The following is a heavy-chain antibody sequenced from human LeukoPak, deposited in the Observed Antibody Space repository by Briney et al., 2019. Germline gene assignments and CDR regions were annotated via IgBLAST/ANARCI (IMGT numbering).Heavy chain of an antibody. D-gene: IGHD3-16*01. CDR2: ISSSSSDI. V-gene: IGHV3-21*01. CDR1: GFTFSSYS. CDR3: ASPLLGCMDV. Sequence: GGSLRLSCAASGFTFSSYSMNWVRQAPGKGLEWVSSISSSSSDIYYADSVKGRFTISRDNAKNSLYLQMNSLRAEDTAVYYCASPLLGCMDVWGKGTTVTVSS. J-gene: IGHJ6*04.